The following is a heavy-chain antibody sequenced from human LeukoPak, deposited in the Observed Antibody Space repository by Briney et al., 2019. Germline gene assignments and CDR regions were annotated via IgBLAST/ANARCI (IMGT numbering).Heavy chain of an antibody. V-gene: IGHV4-34*01. J-gene: IGHJ4*02. CDR1: GGSFSGYY. D-gene: IGHD3-10*01. CDR2: INHSGST. CDR3: ARNQDARFGEHEYDY. Sequence: SETLSLTCAVYGGSFSGYYWSWIRQPPGKGLEWIGEINHSGSTNYNPSLKSRVTISVDTSKNQFSLKLSSVTAADTAVYYCARNQDARFGEHEYDYWGQGTLVTVSS.